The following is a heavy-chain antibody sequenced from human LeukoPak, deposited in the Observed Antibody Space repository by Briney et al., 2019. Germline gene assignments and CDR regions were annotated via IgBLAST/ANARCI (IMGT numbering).Heavy chain of an antibody. D-gene: IGHD3-16*02. J-gene: IGHJ4*02. V-gene: IGHV1-8*01. Sequence: ASVKVSCKASGYTFTSYDINWVRQATGQGLEWMGWMNPNSGNTGYAQKFQGRVTMTRNTSISTAYMELSSLRSEDTAVYYCARESDYDYVWGSYRYPDYWGQGTLVTVSS. CDR1: GYTFTSYD. CDR2: MNPNSGNT. CDR3: ARESDYDYVWGSYRYPDY.